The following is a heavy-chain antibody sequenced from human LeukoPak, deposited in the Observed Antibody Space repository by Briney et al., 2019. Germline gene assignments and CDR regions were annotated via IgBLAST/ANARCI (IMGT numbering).Heavy chain of an antibody. V-gene: IGHV3-23*01. CDR1: GFTFSSYA. J-gene: IGHJ6*02. Sequence: GGSLRLSCAASGFTFSSYAMSWVRQAPGKGLEWVSAISGSGGSTYYADSVKGRFTISRDNSKNTLYLQMNSLRAEDTAVYYCAKAYRDGYYYYGMDVWGQGTTVTVSS. D-gene: IGHD1-26*01. CDR2: ISGSGGST. CDR3: AKAYRDGYYYYGMDV.